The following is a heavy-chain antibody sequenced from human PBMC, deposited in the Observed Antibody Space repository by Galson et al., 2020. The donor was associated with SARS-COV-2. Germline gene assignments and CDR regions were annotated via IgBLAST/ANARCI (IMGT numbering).Heavy chain of an antibody. D-gene: IGHD3-3*01. CDR1: GGSLSSYY. CDR2: IYTSGST. V-gene: IGHV4-4*07. J-gene: IGHJ6*02. Sequence: PSETLSLTCTVSGGSLSSYYWSWIRQPAGKGLEWIGRIYTSGSTNYNPSLKSRVTMSVDTSKNQFSLKLSSVTAADTAVYYCARDPRAYYDFWSGYDYYYGMDVWGQGTTVTVSS. CDR3: ARDPRAYYDFWSGYDYYYGMDV.